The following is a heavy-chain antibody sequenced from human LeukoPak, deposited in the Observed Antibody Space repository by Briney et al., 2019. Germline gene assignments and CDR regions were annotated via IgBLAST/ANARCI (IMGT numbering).Heavy chain of an antibody. CDR1: GFTFSGYS. CDR3: ARGKQLSHPNWFDP. Sequence: GGSLRLSCAASGFTFSGYSMHWVRQAPGKGLECVSGISNNGDSTYYANSVTGRFTISRDNSKNTLYLQMGSLKAEDMAVYYCARGKQLSHPNWFDPWGQGTLVTVSS. CDR2: ISNNGDST. J-gene: IGHJ5*02. V-gene: IGHV3-64*01. D-gene: IGHD6-6*01.